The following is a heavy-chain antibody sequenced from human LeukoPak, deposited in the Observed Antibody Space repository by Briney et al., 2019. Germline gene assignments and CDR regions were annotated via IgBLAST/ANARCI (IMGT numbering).Heavy chain of an antibody. Sequence: PGGSLRLSCAASGFTFSSYWMHWVRQAPGKGLEWVSGISWNSGNIDYADSVKGRFTISRDNAKNSLYLQMNSLRAEDTALYYCAKGRTYYYFDYWGQGTLVTVSS. CDR3: AKGRTYYYFDY. CDR1: GFTFSSYW. D-gene: IGHD3-16*01. CDR2: ISWNSGNI. J-gene: IGHJ4*02. V-gene: IGHV3-9*01.